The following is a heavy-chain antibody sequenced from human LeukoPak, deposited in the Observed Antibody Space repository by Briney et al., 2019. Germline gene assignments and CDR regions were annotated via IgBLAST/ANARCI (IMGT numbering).Heavy chain of an antibody. J-gene: IGHJ5*02. CDR2: IIPIFGTA. Sequence: SVKVPCKASGGTFSSYAISWVRRAPGQGLEWMGGIIPIFGTANYAQKFQGRVTITTDESTSTAYMELSSLRSEDTAVYYCASHYDSSGPYSWFDPWGQGTLVTVSS. CDR1: GGTFSSYA. CDR3: ASHYDSSGPYSWFDP. D-gene: IGHD3-22*01. V-gene: IGHV1-69*05.